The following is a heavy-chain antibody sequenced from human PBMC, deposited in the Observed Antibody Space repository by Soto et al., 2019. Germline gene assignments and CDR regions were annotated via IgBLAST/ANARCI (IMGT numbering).Heavy chain of an antibody. D-gene: IGHD2-21*02. Sequence: QVQLQESGPGLVKPSETLSLTCTVSGGSISTYYWTWIRQPPGKGLEWIGYIYYSGSTNYNPSLKSRFTISLDTSKTQFSLKLSSVTAADTAVYYCARRGVGVTTSGNYYYYMDVWGKGTTVTVSS. J-gene: IGHJ6*03. V-gene: IGHV4-59*08. CDR3: ARRGVGVTTSGNYYYYMDV. CDR2: IYYSGST. CDR1: GGSISTYY.